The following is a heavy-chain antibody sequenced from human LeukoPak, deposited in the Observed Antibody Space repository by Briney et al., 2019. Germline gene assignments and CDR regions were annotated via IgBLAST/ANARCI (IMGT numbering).Heavy chain of an antibody. J-gene: IGHJ4*02. CDR1: GFTLSDYW. D-gene: IGHD6-19*01. Sequence: SGGSLRLSCAVSGFTLSDYWMRWVRQAPGKGLEWVSYISTSGSTIYYADSVKGRFTISRDNAKNSVFLQMSSLRAEDTAVYYCARGRWQWPDWGQGTLVTVSS. CDR2: ISTSGSTI. CDR3: ARGRWQWPD. V-gene: IGHV3-11*01.